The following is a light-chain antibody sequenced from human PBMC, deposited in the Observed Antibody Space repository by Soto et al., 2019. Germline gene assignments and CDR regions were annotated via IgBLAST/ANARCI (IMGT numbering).Light chain of an antibody. V-gene: IGKV1-39*01. CDR1: QSISSH. Sequence: DIQMTQSPSSLSASVGDRVTITCRASQSISSHLNWYQQKPGKAPKLLSYAASSLRSGVPSRFRVSGSVTDFTLTISSLQPEYVPTYYGQQSYSTPRFTFGPGTKVYIK. CDR3: QQSYSTPRFT. CDR2: AAS. J-gene: IGKJ3*01.